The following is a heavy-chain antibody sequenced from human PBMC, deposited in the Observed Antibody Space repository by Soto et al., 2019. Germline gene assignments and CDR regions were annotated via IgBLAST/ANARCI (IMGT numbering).Heavy chain of an antibody. V-gene: IGHV4-61*01. Sequence: PSETLSLTCTVSGGSVSSGSYYWSWIRQPPGKGLEWIGYIYYSGSTNYNPSLKRRVTISVDTSKNQFSLKLSSVTAADTAVYYCARDPSDETVGLDYWGQGTLVTVSS. CDR1: GGSVSSGSYY. CDR2: IYYSGST. CDR3: ARDPSDETVGLDY. J-gene: IGHJ4*02.